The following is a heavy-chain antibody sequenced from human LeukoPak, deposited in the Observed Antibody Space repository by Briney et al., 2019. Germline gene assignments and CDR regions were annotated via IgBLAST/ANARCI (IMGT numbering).Heavy chain of an antibody. CDR3: ARDAHYDSSGYEFDY. Sequence: GGSLRLSCAASGFTFSSYSMNWVRQAPGKGLEWVSSISSSSSYIYYADSVKGRFTISRDNAKNSLYLQMNSLRAEDTAVYYCARDAHYDSSGYEFDYWGQGTLVTVSS. CDR1: GFTFSSYS. J-gene: IGHJ4*02. D-gene: IGHD3-22*01. V-gene: IGHV3-21*01. CDR2: ISSSSSYI.